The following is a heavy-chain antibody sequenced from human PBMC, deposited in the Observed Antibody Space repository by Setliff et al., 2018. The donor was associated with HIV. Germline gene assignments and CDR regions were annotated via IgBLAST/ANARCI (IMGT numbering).Heavy chain of an antibody. D-gene: IGHD6-19*01. CDR2: ISAYNGNT. J-gene: IGHJ6*02. CDR3: ARDQGSGWYYYYYGMDV. CDR1: GYTFTSYG. Sequence: GASVKVSCKASGYTFTSYGISWVRQAPGQGLEWMGWISAYNGNTNYAQKLQGRVTMTTDTSTSTAYMELRSLRSDDTAVYYCARDQGSGWYYYYYGMDVWGQGTTVTVS. V-gene: IGHV1-18*01.